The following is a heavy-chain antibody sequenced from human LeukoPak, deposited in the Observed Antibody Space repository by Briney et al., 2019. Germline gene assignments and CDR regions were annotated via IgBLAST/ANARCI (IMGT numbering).Heavy chain of an antibody. D-gene: IGHD6-13*01. CDR2: ISSSSSYI. V-gene: IGHV3-21*01. CDR1: GFTFSSYS. J-gene: IGHJ6*02. CDR3: ARCSSSPSDYYYYYGMDV. Sequence: KSGGSLRLSCAASGFTFSSYSMNWVRQAPGKGLEWVSSISSSSSYIYYADSVKGRFTISRDNAKNSLYLQMNSLRAEDTAVYYCARCSSSPSDYYYYYGMDVWGQGTTVTVSS.